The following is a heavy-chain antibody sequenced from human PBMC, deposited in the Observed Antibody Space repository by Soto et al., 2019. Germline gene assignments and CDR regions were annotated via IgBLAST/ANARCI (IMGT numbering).Heavy chain of an antibody. J-gene: IGHJ4*02. D-gene: IGHD3-9*01. CDR3: AVTVTGSRSPLAH. CDR2: IIPIYASP. Sequence: QGQLVQSGAEVKKPGSSVKVSCKASGGTFSSNAISWVRQAPGQGLEWMGGIIPIYASPNYAQNFQGRVTVTADKATRTAYLELSRLKFADSAIYYWAVTVTGSRSPLAHWGRGTLVIVSS. V-gene: IGHV1-69*06. CDR1: GGTFSSNA.